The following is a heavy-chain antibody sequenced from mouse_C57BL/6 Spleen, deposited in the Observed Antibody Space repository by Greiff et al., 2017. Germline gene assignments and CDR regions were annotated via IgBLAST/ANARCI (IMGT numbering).Heavy chain of an antibody. V-gene: IGHV1-31*01. D-gene: IGHD1-1*01. CDR2: IYPYNGVT. Sequence: VQLQQSGPELVKPGASVKISCKASGYSFTGYYMPWVKQSHGTILDWIGYIYPYNGVTSYNQNFKGKATLTVDKSSSTAYMQLSSLPSEDSAVYYGGKEGSSWAWFAYWGQGTLVTVSA. CDR3: GKEGSSWAWFAY. J-gene: IGHJ3*01. CDR1: GYSFTGYY.